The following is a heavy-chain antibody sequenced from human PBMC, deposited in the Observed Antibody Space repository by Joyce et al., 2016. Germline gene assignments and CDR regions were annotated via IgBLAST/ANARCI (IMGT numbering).Heavy chain of an antibody. CDR3: AKVGGYGDYGFFDS. D-gene: IGHD4-17*01. CDR2: ILPAFASV. V-gene: IGHV1-69*18. Sequence: QVQLVQSGAEVQKPGALVKISCKASGDILNNICISWVRQTPGQGLEWMRNILPAFASVRFAQKLQGRVSITADEAMSTAYMDLARLTSEDTAVYYCAKVGGYGDYGFFDSWGQGTLVTVSS. J-gene: IGHJ4*02. CDR1: GDILNNIC.